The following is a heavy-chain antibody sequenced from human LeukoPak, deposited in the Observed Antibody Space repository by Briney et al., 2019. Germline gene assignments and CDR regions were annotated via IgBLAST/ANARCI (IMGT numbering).Heavy chain of an antibody. J-gene: IGHJ6*04. Sequence: ASVKVSCKASGYTFTSYGISWVRQAPGQGLEWMGWISTYNGNTDYAQKLQGRVTTTTDTSTSTAYMELRSLRSDDTAVYYCARRNVVSFYYGMDVWGKGTTVAVSS. CDR2: ISTYNGNT. CDR1: GYTFTSYG. CDR3: ARRNVVSFYYGMDV. D-gene: IGHD2/OR15-2a*01. V-gene: IGHV1-18*04.